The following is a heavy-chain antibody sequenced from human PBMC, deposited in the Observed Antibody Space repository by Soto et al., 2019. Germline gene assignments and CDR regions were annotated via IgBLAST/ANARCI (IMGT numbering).Heavy chain of an antibody. Sequence: QLQLQESGSGLVKPSQTLSLTCAVSGGSISSGGYSWSWIRQPPGKGLEWIGYIYHSGSTYYNPSLKSRVTISVDRSKNQFSLKLSSVTAADTAVYYCARGRAENYYDSSGHWFDPWGQGTLVTVSS. D-gene: IGHD3-22*01. V-gene: IGHV4-30-2*01. CDR3: ARGRAENYYDSSGHWFDP. J-gene: IGHJ5*02. CDR1: GGSISSGGYS. CDR2: IYHSGST.